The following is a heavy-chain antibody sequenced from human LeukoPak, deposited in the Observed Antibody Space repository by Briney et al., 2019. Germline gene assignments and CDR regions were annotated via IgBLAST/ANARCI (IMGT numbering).Heavy chain of an antibody. CDR2: ITGSGAST. V-gene: IGHV3-23*01. CDR1: GFTFSSYA. CDR3: AKDGQSWLQEYYYDY. J-gene: IGHJ4*02. D-gene: IGHD3-10*01. Sequence: GGSLRLSCAASGFTFSSYAMTWVRQAPGKGLEWLSRITGSGASTYYADSVKGRFTVSRDNSKNSVYLQMNSLRVEDTAEYYCAKDGQSWLQEYYYDYWGQGTLVTVSS.